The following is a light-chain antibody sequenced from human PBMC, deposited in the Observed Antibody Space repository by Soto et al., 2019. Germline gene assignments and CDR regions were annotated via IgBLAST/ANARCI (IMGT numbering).Light chain of an antibody. CDR2: LNNDGSH. Sequence: QAVVTQSPSASASLGASVKLTCTLSSGHSSYAIAWHQQQPEKGPRYVMKLNNDGSHSKGDGIPDRFSGSSSGAERYLTISSLQSEDEADYYCQTWGTAIVFGGGTKLT. CDR1: SGHSSYA. CDR3: QTWGTAIV. V-gene: IGLV4-69*01. J-gene: IGLJ2*01.